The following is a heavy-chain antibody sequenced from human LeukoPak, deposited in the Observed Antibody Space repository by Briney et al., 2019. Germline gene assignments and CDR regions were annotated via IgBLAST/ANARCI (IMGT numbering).Heavy chain of an antibody. D-gene: IGHD5-24*01. Sequence: SETLSLTCTVSGDSISSYYWSWIWQPPGKGLEWIGYIYYSGGTDYNPSLKSRVTISVDTSKNQFSLKLRSVTAADTAVYYCARHVTISGPYDASDIWGQGTMVTVSP. V-gene: IGHV4-59*08. CDR2: IYYSGGT. CDR3: ARHVTISGPYDASDI. CDR1: GDSISSYY. J-gene: IGHJ3*02.